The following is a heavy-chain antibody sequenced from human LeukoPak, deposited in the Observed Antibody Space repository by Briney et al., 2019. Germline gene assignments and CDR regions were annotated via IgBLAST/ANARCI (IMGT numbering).Heavy chain of an antibody. J-gene: IGHJ4*02. CDR3: AKGGYFYDSSDAY. CDR1: GFTFSSYE. V-gene: IGHV3-48*03. D-gene: IGHD3-22*01. CDR2: ISSSGSAI. Sequence: GGSLRLSCAASGFTFSSYEMNWVCQAPGKGLEWLSYISSSGSAIYYADSVKGRFTISRDNAKNSLYLQMNSLRAEDTAVYYCAKGGYFYDSSDAYWGQGTLVTVSS.